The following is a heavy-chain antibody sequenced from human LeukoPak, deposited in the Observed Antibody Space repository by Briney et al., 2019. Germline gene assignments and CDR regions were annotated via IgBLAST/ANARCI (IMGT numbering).Heavy chain of an antibody. Sequence: PGGSLRLSCAASGFTFSSYAMSWVRQAPGKGLYWVSAISGSGTGTYYADSVKGRFTISRDNSKNTLYLQMNSLRAEDTAVNYCAKEGGTGTRFDYWGQGTLVTVSS. D-gene: IGHD1-7*01. CDR2: ISGSGTGT. J-gene: IGHJ4*02. CDR3: AKEGGTGTRFDY. CDR1: GFTFSSYA. V-gene: IGHV3-23*01.